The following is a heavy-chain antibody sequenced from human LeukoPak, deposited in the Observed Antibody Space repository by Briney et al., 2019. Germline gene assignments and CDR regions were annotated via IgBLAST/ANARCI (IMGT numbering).Heavy chain of an antibody. CDR2: INHSGST. V-gene: IGHV4-34*01. Sequence: NPSETLSLTCAVYGGSFSGYYWSWIRQPPGKGLEWIGEINHSGSTNYNPSLKSRVTISVDTSKNQFSLKLSSVTAADTAVYYCARGRGSSALDYWGQGTLVTVSS. CDR3: ARGRGSSALDY. J-gene: IGHJ4*02. D-gene: IGHD6-13*01. CDR1: GGSFSGYY.